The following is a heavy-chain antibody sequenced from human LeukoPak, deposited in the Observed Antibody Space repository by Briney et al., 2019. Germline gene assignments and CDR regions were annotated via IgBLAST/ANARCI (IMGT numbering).Heavy chain of an antibody. CDR1: GFTFSDHY. CDR3: AREGGHCSSTSCYDYYYYGMDV. V-gene: IGHV3-72*01. Sequence: PGGSLRLSCAASGFTFSDHYMDWVRQAPGKGLEWVGRTRNKANSYTTEYAASVKGRFTISRDDSKNSLYLQMNSLKTEDTAVYYCAREGGHCSSTSCYDYYYYGMDVWGQGTTVTVSS. D-gene: IGHD2-2*01. J-gene: IGHJ6*02. CDR2: TRNKANSYTT.